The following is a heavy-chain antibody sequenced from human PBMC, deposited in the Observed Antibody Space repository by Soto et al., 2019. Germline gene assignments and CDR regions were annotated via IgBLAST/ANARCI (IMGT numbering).Heavy chain of an antibody. V-gene: IGHV4-39*02. CDR1: GGSISSSSYY. CDR3: ARDVMTDNWFDP. D-gene: IGHD2-21*02. J-gene: IGHJ5*02. CDR2: IYYSGST. Sequence: QLQLQESGPGLVKPSETLSLTCTVSGGSISSSSYYWGWIRQPPGKGLEWIGSIYYSGSTYYNPSLKSRVTISVDTSKNQFSLKLSSVTAADTAVYYCARDVMTDNWFDPWGQGTLVTVSS.